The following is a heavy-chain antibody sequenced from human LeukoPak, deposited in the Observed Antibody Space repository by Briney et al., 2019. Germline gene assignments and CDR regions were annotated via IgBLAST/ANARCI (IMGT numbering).Heavy chain of an antibody. V-gene: IGHV4-59*01. CDR3: ARGVDTAMVSGYFDY. J-gene: IGHJ4*02. CDR2: IYYSGST. CDR1: GGSISSYY. Sequence: PSETLSLTCTVSGGSISSYYRSWIRQPPGKGLEWIGYIYYSGSTNYNPSLKSRVTISVDTSKNQFSLKLSSVTAADTAVYYCARGVDTAMVSGYFDYWGQGTLVTVSS. D-gene: IGHD5-18*01.